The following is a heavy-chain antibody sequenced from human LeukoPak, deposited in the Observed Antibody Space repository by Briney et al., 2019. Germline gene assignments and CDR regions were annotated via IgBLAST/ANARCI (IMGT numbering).Heavy chain of an antibody. CDR1: GGSISSSAYY. V-gene: IGHV4-39*07. CDR2: IHSSGST. Sequence: SETLSLTCTVSGGSISSSAYYWGWIRRPPGKGLEWIGSIHSSGSTYYNPTLKSRVTISVDTSKNQFSLKLTSMTAADTAVYYCAGERGEEYSSGWYKRNYFDNWGQGIRVTVSS. D-gene: IGHD6-19*01. J-gene: IGHJ4*02. CDR3: AGERGEEYSSGWYKRNYFDN.